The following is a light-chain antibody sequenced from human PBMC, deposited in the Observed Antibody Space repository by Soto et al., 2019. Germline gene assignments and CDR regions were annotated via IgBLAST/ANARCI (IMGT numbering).Light chain of an antibody. CDR2: LTS. CDR1: QALNTR. CDR3: HQRQSWPRT. V-gene: IGKV3-11*01. J-gene: IGKJ1*01. Sequence: EIVLTQSPATLSAFPGDRVTLSCRASQALNTRLAWYQHKPGQAPRLLIYLTSNRAAGVPSRFSAWGSETDFTPTIGDVQPEDFAVYYCHQRQSWPRTFGQGTKVDIK.